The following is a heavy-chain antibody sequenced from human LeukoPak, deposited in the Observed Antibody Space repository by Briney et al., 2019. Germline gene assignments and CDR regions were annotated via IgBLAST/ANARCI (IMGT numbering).Heavy chain of an antibody. CDR2: ISGSGGST. J-gene: IGHJ1*01. CDR3: AKGEEYCSSTSCYSFQH. Sequence: GGSLRLSCAASGFTVSSNYMSWVRQAPGKGLEWVSAISGSGGSTYYADSVKGRFTISRDNSKNTLYLQMNSLRAEDTAVYYCAKGEEYCSSTSCYSFQHWGQGTLVTVSS. CDR1: GFTVSSNY. V-gene: IGHV3-23*01. D-gene: IGHD2-2*02.